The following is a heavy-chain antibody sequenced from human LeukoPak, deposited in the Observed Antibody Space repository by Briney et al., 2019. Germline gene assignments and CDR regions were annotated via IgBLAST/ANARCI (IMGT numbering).Heavy chain of an antibody. CDR1: GYFISSGYY. Sequence: PSETLSLTCTVSGYFISSGYYWGWIRQPPGQGLEWIGSIYRSGSTYYNPSLKSRVTISIDTSKNHFPLKVTSVTAADTAVYYCARHQAAYTTSTFGVWGQGTLVTVSS. V-gene: IGHV4-38-2*02. CDR3: ARHQAAYTTSTFGV. D-gene: IGHD6-6*01. J-gene: IGHJ4*02. CDR2: IYRSGST.